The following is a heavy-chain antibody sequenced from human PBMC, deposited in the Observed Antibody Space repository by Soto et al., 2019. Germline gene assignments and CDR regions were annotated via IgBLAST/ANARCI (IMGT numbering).Heavy chain of an antibody. CDR1: GFTFSRYV. CDR3: ARVPDLDSCSRTSCLYYFDY. D-gene: IGHD2-2*01. CDR2: INSNGDST. J-gene: IGHJ4*02. V-gene: IGHV3-23*01. Sequence: GGSLRLSCVASGFTFSRYVMSWVRQAPGKGLEWVSSINSNGDSTYYADSVKGRFTISRDNSKNSLYLQMNSLRAEDTAVYYCARVPDLDSCSRTSCLYYFDYWGQGALVTVSS.